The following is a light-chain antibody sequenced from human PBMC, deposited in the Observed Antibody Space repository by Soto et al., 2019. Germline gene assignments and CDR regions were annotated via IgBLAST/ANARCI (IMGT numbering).Light chain of an antibody. CDR2: DAS. CDR1: QSVSSY. J-gene: IGKJ1*01. V-gene: IGKV3-11*01. CDR3: QQRSNWPVT. Sequence: EIVLTQSLGTPSLYTGERATLSCRASQSVSSYLAWYQQKPGQAPRLLIYDASTRATGISARFSGSGSGTDFTLTISSLEPEDFAVYYCQQRSNWPVTFGQGTKVDIK.